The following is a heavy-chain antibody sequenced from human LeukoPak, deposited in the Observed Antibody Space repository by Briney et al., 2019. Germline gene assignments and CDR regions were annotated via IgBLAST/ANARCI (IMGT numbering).Heavy chain of an antibody. CDR3: VRLAYCGGDCYSKYYFDY. CDR1: GGSISSGGYS. D-gene: IGHD2-21*02. CDR2: INHSGST. J-gene: IGHJ4*02. V-gene: IGHV4-30-2*01. Sequence: SQTLSLTCTVSGGSISSGGYSWSWIRQPPGKGLEWIGEINHSGSTNYNPSLKSRVTISVDTSKNQFSLKLSSVTAADTAVYYCVRLAYCGGDCYSKYYFDYWGQGTLVTVSS.